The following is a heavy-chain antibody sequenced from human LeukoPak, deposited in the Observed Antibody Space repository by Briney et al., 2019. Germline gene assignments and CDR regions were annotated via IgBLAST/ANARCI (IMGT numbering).Heavy chain of an antibody. CDR2: ISYDGSNK. D-gene: IGHD6-6*01. J-gene: IGHJ5*02. CDR1: GFTFSNTA. CDR3: ARGIAARQGGFDP. Sequence: GGSLRLSCAASGFTFSNTAIHWVRQAPGKGLEWVAVISYDGSNKYYADSVKGRFTISRDNSKNTLYLQMNSLRAEDTAVYYCARGIAARQGGFDPWGQGTLVTVSS. V-gene: IGHV3-30-3*01.